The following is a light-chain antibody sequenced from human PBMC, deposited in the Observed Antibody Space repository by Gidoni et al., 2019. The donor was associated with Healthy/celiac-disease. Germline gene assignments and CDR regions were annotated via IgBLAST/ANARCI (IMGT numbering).Light chain of an antibody. Sequence: SYALTQPPSVSVSPGQTARITCSGEALPKQYAYWYQQKPGQAPVLVIYKDSERPSGIPERFSGSSSGTTVTLTISGGQAEDEAYYYWQSADSSGTYVVFGGGTKLTVL. CDR2: KDS. CDR1: ALPKQY. J-gene: IGLJ2*01. CDR3: QSADSSGTYVV. V-gene: IGLV3-25*03.